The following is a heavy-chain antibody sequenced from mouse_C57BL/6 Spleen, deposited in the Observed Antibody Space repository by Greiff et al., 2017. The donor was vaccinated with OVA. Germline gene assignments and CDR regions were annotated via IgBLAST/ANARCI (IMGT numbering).Heavy chain of an antibody. Sequence: LQQPGAELVRPGSSVKLSCKASGYTFTSYWMHWVKQRPIQGLEWIGNIDPSDSETHYNQKFKDKATLTVDKSSSTAYMQLSSLTSEDSAVYYCARSDYYGRRYYFDYWGQGTTLTVSS. CDR2: IDPSDSET. J-gene: IGHJ2*01. CDR3: ARSDYYGRRYYFDY. V-gene: IGHV1-52*01. D-gene: IGHD1-1*01. CDR1: GYTFTSYW.